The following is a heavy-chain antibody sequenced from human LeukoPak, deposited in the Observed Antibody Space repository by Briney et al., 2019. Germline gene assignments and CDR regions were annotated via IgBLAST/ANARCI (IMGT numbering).Heavy chain of an antibody. D-gene: IGHD3-10*01. J-gene: IGHJ4*02. Sequence: GGSLRLSCAASGFTFSSYAMSWVRQAPGKGLEWVSAISGSGGSTYYADSVKGRFTISRDNSKNTLYLQMNTLRAEDTAVYYCAKGARLWLGEAGVDYWGQGTLVTVSS. CDR3: AKGARLWLGEAGVDY. V-gene: IGHV3-23*01. CDR1: GFTFSSYA. CDR2: ISGSGGST.